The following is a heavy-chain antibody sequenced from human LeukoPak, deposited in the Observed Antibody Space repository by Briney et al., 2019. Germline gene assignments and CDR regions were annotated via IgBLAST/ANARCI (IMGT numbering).Heavy chain of an antibody. CDR1: GFTFSSYA. Sequence: GGSLRLSCAASGFTFSSYAMHWVRQAPGKGLEWVAVISYDGSNRYYADSVKGRFTISRDNSKNTLYLQMNSLRAEDTAVYYCARDDDLAGSWGQGTLVTVSS. J-gene: IGHJ4*02. D-gene: IGHD1-26*01. CDR2: ISYDGSNR. CDR3: ARDDDLAGS. V-gene: IGHV3-30-3*01.